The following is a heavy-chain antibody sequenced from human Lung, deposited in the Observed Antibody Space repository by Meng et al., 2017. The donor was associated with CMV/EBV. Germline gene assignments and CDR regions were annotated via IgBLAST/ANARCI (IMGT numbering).Heavy chain of an antibody. D-gene: IGHD3-10*01. CDR2: IPHRGSS. CDR1: GNSITNHNW. J-gene: IGHJ1*01. CDR3: LRRSGGSV. Sequence: QVQLRESGPALVKSSGLLSLACAVSGNSITNHNWWAWVRQPPGKGLEWIGEIPHRGSSAYNPSLKSRVSMSIDKSKNQFSLKLTSVTAADTAVYHCLRRSGGSVWGQGTLVTVSS. V-gene: IGHV4-4*02.